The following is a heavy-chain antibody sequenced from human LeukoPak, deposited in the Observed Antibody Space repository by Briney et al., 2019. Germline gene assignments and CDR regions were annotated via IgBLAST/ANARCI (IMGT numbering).Heavy chain of an antibody. CDR1: GGTFSSYA. CDR2: MNPNSGNT. Sequence: ASVKVSCKASGGTFSSYAISWVRQATGQGLEWMGWMNPNSGNTGYAQKFQGRVTMTRNTSISTAYMELSSLRSEDTAVYYCARFGEYVWGSYRSDYWGQGALVTVSS. D-gene: IGHD3-16*02. CDR3: ARFGEYVWGSYRSDY. V-gene: IGHV1-8*02. J-gene: IGHJ4*02.